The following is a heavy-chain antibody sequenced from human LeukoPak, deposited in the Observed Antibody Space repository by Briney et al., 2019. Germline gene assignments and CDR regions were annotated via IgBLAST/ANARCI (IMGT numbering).Heavy chain of an antibody. CDR1: EFVFSDYY. CDR3: AREMEGDYGSGTFFDL. V-gene: IGHV3-11*01. CDR2: ISDSSSTI. Sequence: GALRLSCAASEFVFSDYYMSWIRQAPGKGLEWVSYISDSSSTIYYADSVKGRFTISRDNVKNSLYLQMNGLRAEDTAVYYCAREMEGDYGSGTFFDLWGQGNMVTVSS. J-gene: IGHJ4*02. D-gene: IGHD3-10*01.